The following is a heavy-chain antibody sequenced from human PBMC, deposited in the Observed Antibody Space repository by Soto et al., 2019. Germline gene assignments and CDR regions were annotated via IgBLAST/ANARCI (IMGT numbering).Heavy chain of an antibody. CDR1: GGTFRTYT. V-gene: IGHV1-69*04. Sequence: SVKVSCKTSGGTFRTYTINWVRQAPGQGLEWMGRIIPILDVANYAQKFQGRVTITADKSTSTAHMELRSLRSEDTAVYYCARDSPIGSTFSGYDAIDYWGQGTRVTVSS. J-gene: IGHJ4*02. CDR2: IIPILDVA. D-gene: IGHD5-12*01. CDR3: ARDSPIGSTFSGYDAIDY.